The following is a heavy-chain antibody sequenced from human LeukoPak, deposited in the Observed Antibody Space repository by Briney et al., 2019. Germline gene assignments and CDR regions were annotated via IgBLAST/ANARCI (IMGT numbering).Heavy chain of an antibody. Sequence: SETLSLTCSVSGGSINSYFWSWIRQPPGKGLEWIGHIHYSGSTSYNPSLKSRVTISVDTSKNQFSLKLSSVTAADTAVYYCARDPSLTGSSYFDLWGRGTLVSVSS. D-gene: IGHD3-10*01. CDR3: ARDPSLTGSSYFDL. CDR1: GGSINSYF. J-gene: IGHJ2*01. CDR2: IHYSGST. V-gene: IGHV4-59*01.